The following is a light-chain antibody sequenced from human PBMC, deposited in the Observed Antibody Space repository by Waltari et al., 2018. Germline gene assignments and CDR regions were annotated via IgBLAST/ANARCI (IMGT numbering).Light chain of an antibody. CDR2: WAS. Sequence: IVMTQSPESLAVSLGERAPIHCKSIESVLYTSNNKNHLAWYQDKPGQPPKLLLYWASTRKAGAPDRFSGSGSETDFTLSVTRLQAEGVAVYYGQKYYSTPITFGGGTKVEMK. CDR3: QKYYSTPIT. CDR1: ESVLYTSNNKNH. V-gene: IGKV4-1*01. J-gene: IGKJ4*01.